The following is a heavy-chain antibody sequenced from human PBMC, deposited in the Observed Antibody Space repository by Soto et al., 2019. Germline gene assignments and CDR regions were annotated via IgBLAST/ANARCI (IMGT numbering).Heavy chain of an antibody. Sequence: GASVKVSCKASGYTFTSYAMHWVRQAPGQRLEWMGWINAGNGNTKYSQKFQGRVTITRDTSASTAYTELISLRSEDTAVYYCARDRSFAWFDPWGQGTLVTVSS. V-gene: IGHV1-3*01. CDR1: GYTFTSYA. CDR2: INAGNGNT. J-gene: IGHJ5*02. CDR3: ARDRSFAWFDP.